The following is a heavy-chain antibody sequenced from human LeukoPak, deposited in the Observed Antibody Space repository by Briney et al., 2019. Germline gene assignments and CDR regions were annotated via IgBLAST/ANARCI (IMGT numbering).Heavy chain of an antibody. J-gene: IGHJ4*02. Sequence: GGSLRLSCAVSGITLSNYGMRWVRQTPGKGLEWVAGISDSGGRTNYADSVKGRLTISRDNPKNTLYLQMNSLRAEDTAVYFCAKRGVVIRVILVGFHKEAQYFDSWGQGALVTVSS. CDR2: ISDSGGRT. D-gene: IGHD3-22*01. CDR1: GITLSNYG. V-gene: IGHV3-23*01. CDR3: AKRGVVIRVILVGFHKEAQYFDS.